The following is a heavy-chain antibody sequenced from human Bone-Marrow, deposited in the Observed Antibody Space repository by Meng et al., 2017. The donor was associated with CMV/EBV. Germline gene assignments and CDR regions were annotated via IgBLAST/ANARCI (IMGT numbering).Heavy chain of an antibody. Sequence: GESLKISRAAPGFPFSSFDMPWVRQAPGKGLAWVGLIRSRPYGGTTEYAASVKGRFTISRDDLKSSAYLEVNSLRTEDTAVYYCTREPTSASRWNAYNYYGMDVWGQGTTVTVSS. CDR1: GFPFSSFD. D-gene: IGHD6-13*01. J-gene: IGHJ6*01. CDR3: TREPTSASRWNAYNYYGMDV. V-gene: IGHV3-49*04. CDR2: IRSRPYGGTT.